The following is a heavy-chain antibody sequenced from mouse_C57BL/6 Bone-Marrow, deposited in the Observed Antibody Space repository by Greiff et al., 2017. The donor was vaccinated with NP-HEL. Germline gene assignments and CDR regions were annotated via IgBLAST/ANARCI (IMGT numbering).Heavy chain of an antibody. Sequence: QVQLQQSGPGLVQPSQSLSITCTVSGFSLTSYGVHWVRQSPGKGLEWLGVIWRGGSTDYNAAFISRLSISKDNSKSQVFFKMNSLQADDTAIYYCARSRWLDAMDYWGQGTSVTVSS. D-gene: IGHD2-3*01. CDR1: GFSLTSYG. V-gene: IGHV2-2*01. J-gene: IGHJ4*01. CDR3: ARSRWLDAMDY. CDR2: IWRGGST.